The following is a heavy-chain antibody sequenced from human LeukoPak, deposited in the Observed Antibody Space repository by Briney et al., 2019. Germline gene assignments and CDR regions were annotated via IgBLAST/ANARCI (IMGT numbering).Heavy chain of an antibody. CDR2: IIPIFGTE. CDR3: ARGAPLGFSDY. D-gene: IGHD7-27*01. CDR1: GGTFSSYA. Sequence: ASVNVSCKASGGTFSSYAISWVRQAPGQGLEWVGGIIPIFGTENYAQKFQGRVTITADESTSTAYMELSSRRSEDTALYYCARGAPLGFSDYWGQGTLVTVSS. J-gene: IGHJ4*02. V-gene: IGHV1-69*01.